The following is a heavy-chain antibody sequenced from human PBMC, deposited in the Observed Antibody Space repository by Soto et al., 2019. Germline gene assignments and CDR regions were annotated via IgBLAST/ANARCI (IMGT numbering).Heavy chain of an antibody. CDR2: IYYSGST. Sequence: PSETLSLTCAVSGDSMSSNDYYWGWIRQPPGKGLEWIGSIYYSGSTYYNPSLQSRVAISVDTSKNQFSLRLKSVTAADTAIYYCARRTVNIRTFYSGLKTHCFDYWGQGAPVTVSS. J-gene: IGHJ4*02. V-gene: IGHV4-39*01. D-gene: IGHD6-19*01. CDR1: GDSMSSNDYY. CDR3: ARRTVNIRTFYSGLKTHCFDY.